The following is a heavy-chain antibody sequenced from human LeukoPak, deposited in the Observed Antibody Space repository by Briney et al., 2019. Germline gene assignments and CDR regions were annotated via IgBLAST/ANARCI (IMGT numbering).Heavy chain of an antibody. CDR1: GVSISSYY. D-gene: IGHD6-13*01. J-gene: IGHJ4*02. CDR3: ARHLAPPQQLRLYYFDY. CDR2: IYYSGST. V-gene: IGHV4-59*08. Sequence: SETLSLTCTVSGVSISSYYWSWIRQPPGKGLEWIGYIYYSGSTNYNPSLKSRVTISVDTSKNQFSLKLSSVTAADTAVYYCARHLAPPQQLRLYYFDYWGQGTLVTVSS.